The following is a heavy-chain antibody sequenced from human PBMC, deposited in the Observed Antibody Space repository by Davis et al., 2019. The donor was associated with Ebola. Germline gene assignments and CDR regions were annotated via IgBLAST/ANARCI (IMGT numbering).Heavy chain of an antibody. CDR1: GGSISSYY. CDR3: ARDRQVPAAIYAFDI. J-gene: IGHJ3*02. CDR2: IYTSGST. Sequence: PSETLSLTCTVSGGSISSYYWSWIRQPAGKGLEWIGRIYTSGSTNYNPSLKSRVTMSVDTSKNQFSLKLSSVTAADTAVYYCARDRQVPAAIYAFDIWGQGTMVTVSS. V-gene: IGHV4-4*07. D-gene: IGHD2-2*01.